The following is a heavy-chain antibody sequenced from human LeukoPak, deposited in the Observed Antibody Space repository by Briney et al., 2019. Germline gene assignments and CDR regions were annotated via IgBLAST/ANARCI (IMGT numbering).Heavy chain of an antibody. CDR3: ARGVNYDFWSEEASGYYYYYMDV. CDR1: GYTFTSSD. V-gene: IGHV1-8*02. Sequence: ASVKVSCKASGYTFTSSDINWVRQATGQGLEWMRWMNPNSGNTGYAQKFQDRVTMTRDTSISTAYMELSSLRSEDTAVYYCARGVNYDFWSEEASGYYYYYMDVWGKGTTVTVSS. CDR2: MNPNSGNT. J-gene: IGHJ6*03. D-gene: IGHD3-3*01.